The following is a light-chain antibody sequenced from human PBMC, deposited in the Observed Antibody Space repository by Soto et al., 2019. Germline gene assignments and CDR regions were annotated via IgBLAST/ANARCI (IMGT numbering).Light chain of an antibody. J-gene: IGKJ2*01. Sequence: EIVLTQSPGTLSLSPGERATLSCRASQSVSSTYLAWYQQTPGQAPRLLIYGASSRATGIPDRFRGSGSGTDFTLAISSLEPEDFAVYLCQQYGSSSYTFGQGTKLEI. CDR2: GAS. CDR3: QQYGSSSYT. V-gene: IGKV3-20*01. CDR1: QSVSSTY.